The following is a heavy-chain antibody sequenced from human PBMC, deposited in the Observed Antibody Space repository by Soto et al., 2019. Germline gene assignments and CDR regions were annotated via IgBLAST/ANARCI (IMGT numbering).Heavy chain of an antibody. J-gene: IGHJ3*02. V-gene: IGHV3-74*01. CDR2: TNSDGSYT. CDR1: GFTFSSYC. Sequence: EVQLVGSGGGLVQPGGSLRLSCAASGFTFSSYCRHWVRQAPGKGLVWVSHTNSDGSYTDFADSVKGRFTISRDNANNTLYLQMKSLRAEDTGVYYCARTWDGFDIWGLGTMVTVSS. CDR3: ARTWDGFDI.